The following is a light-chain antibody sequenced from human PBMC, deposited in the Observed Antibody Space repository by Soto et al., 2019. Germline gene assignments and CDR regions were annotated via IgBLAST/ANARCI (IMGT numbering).Light chain of an antibody. Sequence: EIVLTQSPGTLSLSPGERATLSCRASQSVSSSYLAWCQQKPGQAPRLLIYGASSRATGIPDRFSGSGSGKDFTLTISRLEPEDFAVYYCQQYGSSPLTFGGGTKVDIK. CDR3: QQYGSSPLT. V-gene: IGKV3-20*01. CDR2: GAS. CDR1: QSVSSSY. J-gene: IGKJ4*01.